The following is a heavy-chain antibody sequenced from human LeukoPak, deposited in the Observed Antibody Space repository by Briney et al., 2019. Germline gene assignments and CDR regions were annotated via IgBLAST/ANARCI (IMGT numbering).Heavy chain of an antibody. V-gene: IGHV4-30-4*01. J-gene: IGHJ4*02. CDR1: GGSISSSDYY. Sequence: SETLSLTCTVSGGSISSSDYYWSWIRQPPGKGLEWIGYIYYSGSTYYNPSLKSRVVVSVDTSKNQFSLKLTSVTAADTAVYYCARVWGVGMHFDYWGQGTLITVSS. CDR3: ARVWGVGMHFDY. CDR2: IYYSGST. D-gene: IGHD2-21*01.